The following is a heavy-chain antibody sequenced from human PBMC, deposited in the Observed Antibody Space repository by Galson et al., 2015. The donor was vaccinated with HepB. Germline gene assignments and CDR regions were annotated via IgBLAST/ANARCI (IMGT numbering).Heavy chain of an antibody. CDR3: ARGSVTTYIY. D-gene: IGHD4-17*01. CDR1: GFTFSSYG. CDR2: IYSGGST. J-gene: IGHJ4*02. V-gene: IGHV3-66*01. Sequence: SLRLSCAASGFTFSSYGMSWVRQAPGKGLEWVSVIYSGGSTYYADSVKGRFTISRDNSKNTLYLQMNSLRAEDTAVYYCARGSVTTYIYWGQGTLVTVSS.